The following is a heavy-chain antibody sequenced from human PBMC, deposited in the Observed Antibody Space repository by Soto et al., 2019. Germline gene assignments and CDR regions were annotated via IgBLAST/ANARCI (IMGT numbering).Heavy chain of an antibody. D-gene: IGHD2-15*01. Sequence: QVQLVQSGAEVKKPGSSVKVSCKASGGTFSSYAISWVRQAPGQGLEWMGGIIPIFGTANYAQKFQGRVTLPAGESTSTAYRELSSLRSEDTAVYYCPRVVTVVKSFHYWYFDLWGRGTLVTVSS. CDR1: GGTFSSYA. J-gene: IGHJ2*01. V-gene: IGHV1-69*12. CDR3: PRVVTVVKSFHYWYFDL. CDR2: IIPIFGTA.